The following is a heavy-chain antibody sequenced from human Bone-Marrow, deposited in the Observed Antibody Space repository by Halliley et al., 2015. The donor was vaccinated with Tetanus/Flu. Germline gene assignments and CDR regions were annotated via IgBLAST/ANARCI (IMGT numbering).Heavy chain of an antibody. D-gene: IGHD3-10*01. CDR1: GFTFGSYE. Sequence: SLRLSCAASGFTFGSYEMDWVRQSPGKGLEWVSVIYTGGSTSYADSVKGRFTSSRDNSKNTVYLQMNSLRAEDTAVYYCVGGTGIDSWGQGTLVSVSS. V-gene: IGHV3-53*01. CDR2: IYTGGST. J-gene: IGHJ4*02. CDR3: VGGTGIDS.